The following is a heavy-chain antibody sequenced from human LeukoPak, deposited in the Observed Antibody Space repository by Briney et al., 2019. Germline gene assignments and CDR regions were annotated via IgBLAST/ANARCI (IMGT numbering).Heavy chain of an antibody. CDR1: GFSVSTNY. CDR2: IYSSGST. Sequence: GGSLRLSCAASGFSVSTNYMSWVRQAPGKGLEWVSVIYSSGSTDYAGSVKGRFTISRDTSENTVCLQMNSLRADDTAVYYCARRQDDSPLGYWGQGTLVTVSS. V-gene: IGHV3-53*01. CDR3: ARRQDDSPLGY. J-gene: IGHJ4*02. D-gene: IGHD3-9*01.